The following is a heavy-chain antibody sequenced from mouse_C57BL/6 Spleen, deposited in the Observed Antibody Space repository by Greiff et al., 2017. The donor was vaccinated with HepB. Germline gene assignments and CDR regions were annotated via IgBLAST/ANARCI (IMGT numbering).Heavy chain of an antibody. D-gene: IGHD1-1*01. J-gene: IGHJ4*01. CDR1: GYTFTSYW. CDR3: ARMPYYYGSSYHYYAMDY. Sequence: QVQLKQSGAELVRPGTSVKLSCKASGYTFTSYWMHWVKQRPGQGLEWIGVIDPSDSYTNYNQKFKGKATLTVDTSSSTAYMQLSSLTSEDSAVYYCARMPYYYGSSYHYYAMDYWGQGTSVTVSS. CDR2: IDPSDSYT. V-gene: IGHV1-59*01.